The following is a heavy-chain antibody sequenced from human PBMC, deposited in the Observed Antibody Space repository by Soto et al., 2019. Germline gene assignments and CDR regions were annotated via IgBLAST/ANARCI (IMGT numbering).Heavy chain of an antibody. CDR1: GFTVSSNY. D-gene: IGHD3-3*01. J-gene: IGHJ5*02. Sequence: VSLRLSCTASGFTVSSNYICGVHQAPGKGLGWVSVIYSDGSTYYADSVKGRFTISRDNSKNTLYLQMNSLRAEDTAVYYCARGGTLEGFLEWSWFDPWGQGTLVTVSS. CDR3: ARGGTLEGFLEWSWFDP. CDR2: IYSDGST. V-gene: IGHV3-53*01.